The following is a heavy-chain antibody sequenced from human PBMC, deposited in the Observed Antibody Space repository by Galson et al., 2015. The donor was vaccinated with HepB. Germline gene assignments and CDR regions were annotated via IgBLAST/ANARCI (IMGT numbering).Heavy chain of an antibody. CDR3: ARGAAAGTLIVFDY. Sequence: SVKVSCKASGCTFTSYAMNWVRQAPGQGLEWMGWINTNTGNPTYAQGFTGRFVFSLDTSVSTAYLQISSLKAGDTAVYYCARGAAAGTLIVFDYWGQGTLVTVSS. D-gene: IGHD6-13*01. V-gene: IGHV7-4-1*02. CDR1: GCTFTSYA. J-gene: IGHJ4*02. CDR2: INTNTGNP.